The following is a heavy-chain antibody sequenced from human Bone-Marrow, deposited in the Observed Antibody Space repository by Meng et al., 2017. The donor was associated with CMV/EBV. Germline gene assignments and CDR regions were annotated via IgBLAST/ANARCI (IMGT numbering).Heavy chain of an antibody. CDR2: ISSSGSTI. J-gene: IGHJ4*02. CDR1: GFTFSSYE. V-gene: IGHV3-48*03. CDR3: ARGISHLLLLDY. D-gene: IGHD2-2*01. Sequence: GESLKISCAASGFTFSSYEMNWVRQAPGKGLEWVSYISSSGSTIYYADSVKGRFTISRDNSKNTLYLQMNSLRAEDTAVYYCARGISHLLLLDYWGQGTLVTVSS.